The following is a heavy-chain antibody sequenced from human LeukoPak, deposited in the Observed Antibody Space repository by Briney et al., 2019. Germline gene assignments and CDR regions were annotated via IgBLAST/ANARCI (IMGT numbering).Heavy chain of an antibody. D-gene: IGHD2-15*01. CDR3: ARDRYCSGGICYFTDDY. CDR1: GYTFTGYY. CDR2: INPNSGGT. J-gene: IGHJ4*02. V-gene: IGHV1-2*02. Sequence: ASVKVSCKASGYTFTGYYMHWVRQAPGQGLEWMGWINPNSGGTYSAQKFQGRVTMTRDTSISTPYMELSRLRSDDTAVYYCARDRYCSGGICYFTDDYWGQGTLVTVSS.